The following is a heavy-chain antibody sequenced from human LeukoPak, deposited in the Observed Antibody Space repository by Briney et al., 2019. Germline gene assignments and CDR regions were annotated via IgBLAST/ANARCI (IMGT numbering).Heavy chain of an antibody. CDR1: GFTFSSYS. D-gene: IGHD3-10*01. Sequence: GGSLRLSCAGSGFTFSSYSMKWVRQAPGKGLEWVSSISSSSSYIYYADSVKGRFTISRDNAKNSLYLQMNSLRAEDTAVYYCARADGSGSYLPSDYWGRRTLVTVSS. V-gene: IGHV3-21*01. CDR2: ISSSSSYI. CDR3: ARADGSGSYLPSDY. J-gene: IGHJ4*02.